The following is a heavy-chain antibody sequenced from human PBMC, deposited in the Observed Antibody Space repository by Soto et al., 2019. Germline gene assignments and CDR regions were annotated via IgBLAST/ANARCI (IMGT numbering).Heavy chain of an antibody. V-gene: IGHV4-39*01. D-gene: IGHD1-20*01. CDR2: VDYSGTA. CDR1: SGSISVTNVF. CDR3: ARITGRHLDY. J-gene: IGHJ4*02. Sequence: GPVRPSETLSLTCTVSSGSISVTNVFWGWVRQPPGKGLEWIGNVDYSGTAYFSPSLATRVTFHVDTSKNQFSLTLYSVTAADTAVYYCARITGRHLDYWGQGILVTVSS.